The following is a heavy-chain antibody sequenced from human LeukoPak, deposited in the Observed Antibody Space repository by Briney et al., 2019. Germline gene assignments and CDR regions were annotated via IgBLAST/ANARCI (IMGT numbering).Heavy chain of an antibody. V-gene: IGHV3-21*01. CDR3: AREYTGGWYKDFDY. Sequence: PGGSLRLSCAASGVTFSGYSMNWVRHAPGKGLEWVTSISSSSSYGYYADSVKGRFTSSRDNAKNSLYLQMNSLRAEDTAVYYCAREYTGGWYKDFDYWGQGTLVAVSP. D-gene: IGHD6-19*01. CDR2: ISSSSSYG. CDR1: GVTFSGYS. J-gene: IGHJ4*02.